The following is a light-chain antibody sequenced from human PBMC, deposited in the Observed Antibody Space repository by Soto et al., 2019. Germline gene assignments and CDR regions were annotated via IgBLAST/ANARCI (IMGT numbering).Light chain of an antibody. CDR2: TAS. Sequence: DIQMTQSPSSLSASVGDRVTITCRASQYISTYLNWYQQKPGKAPTLLIYTASSLQGGVPSRFSGSGSGTDFTLTISSLQPEDFATYYCQQNYNSPPLTFGGGTKVQMK. CDR1: QYISTY. CDR3: QQNYNSPPLT. V-gene: IGKV1-39*01. J-gene: IGKJ4*01.